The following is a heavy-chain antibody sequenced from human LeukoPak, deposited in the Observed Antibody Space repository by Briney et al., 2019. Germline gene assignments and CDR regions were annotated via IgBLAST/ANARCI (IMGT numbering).Heavy chain of an antibody. CDR1: GGSISSSSYY. CDR2: IYYSGST. Sequence: SETLSLTRTVSGGSISSSSYYWGWIRQPPGKGLEWIGSIYYSGSTYYNPSLKSRVTISVDTSKNQFSLKLSSVTAADTAVYYCARDIVGANDYWGQGTLVTVSS. V-gene: IGHV4-39*07. CDR3: ARDIVGANDY. D-gene: IGHD1-26*01. J-gene: IGHJ4*02.